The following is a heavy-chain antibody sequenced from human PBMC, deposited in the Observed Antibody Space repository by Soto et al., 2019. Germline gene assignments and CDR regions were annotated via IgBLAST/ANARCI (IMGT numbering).Heavy chain of an antibody. Sequence: QLQLQESGPGLVKPSETLSLTCTVSGGSISSSSYYWGWIRQPPGKGLEWIGSIYYSGSTYYNPSLKMRVTISVDTSKNQFSLKLSSVTAADTAVEYCARQSNMITFGGVIPNWGQGTLVTVSS. J-gene: IGHJ4*02. CDR2: IYYSGST. CDR1: GGSISSSSYY. V-gene: IGHV4-39*01. CDR3: ARQSNMITFGGVIPN. D-gene: IGHD3-16*02.